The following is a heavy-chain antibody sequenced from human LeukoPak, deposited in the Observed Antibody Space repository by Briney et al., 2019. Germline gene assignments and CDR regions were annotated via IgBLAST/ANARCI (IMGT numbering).Heavy chain of an antibody. V-gene: IGHV3-53*01. CDR3: ARDAGSRYFDN. CDR1: GFTFTKYR. Sequence: GGSLRLSCAASGFTFTKYRMTWVRQAPGKGLEWVSVIYSGGSTYHIDSVRGRFTISRDNSKNALYLQMNSLRAEDTAVYYCARDAGSRYFDNWGQGALVTVSS. CDR2: IYSGGST. D-gene: IGHD3-10*01. J-gene: IGHJ4*02.